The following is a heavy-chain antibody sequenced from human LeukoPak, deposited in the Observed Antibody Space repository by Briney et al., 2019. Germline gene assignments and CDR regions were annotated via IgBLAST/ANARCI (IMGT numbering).Heavy chain of an antibody. CDR2: ISGGGGTT. V-gene: IGHV3-23*01. D-gene: IGHD5-12*01. J-gene: IGHJ4*02. Sequence: GGSLRLSCAASGFTFRNYWMSWVRQAPGKGLEWVSAISGGGGTTYYADSVKGRFTISRDNSKNTLFLQMNSLRAEDTAVYYCAKDREGLSSGYDLEYFDYWGQGTLVTVSS. CDR3: AKDREGLSSGYDLEYFDY. CDR1: GFTFRNYW.